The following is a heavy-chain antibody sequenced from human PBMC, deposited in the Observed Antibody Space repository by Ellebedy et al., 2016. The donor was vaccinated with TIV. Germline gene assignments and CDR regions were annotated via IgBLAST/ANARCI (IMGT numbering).Heavy chain of an antibody. Sequence: AASVKVSCKASGYTFINYGISWVRQAPGQGLEWMGWVSTYSDYTYYAQNLQGRVTMTTDASTTTAYMELTSLTSDETAVYYCAREATGSYSDYWGRGTLVTVSS. J-gene: IGHJ4*02. V-gene: IGHV1-18*01. CDR2: VSTYSDYT. CDR3: AREATGSYSDY. CDR1: GYTFINYG. D-gene: IGHD3-10*01.